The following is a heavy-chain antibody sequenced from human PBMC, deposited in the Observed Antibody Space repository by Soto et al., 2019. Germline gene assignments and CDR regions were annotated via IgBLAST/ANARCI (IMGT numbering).Heavy chain of an antibody. D-gene: IGHD2-2*01. V-gene: IGHV1-8*01. CDR2: MNPNSGNT. CDR1: GYTFTIYD. J-gene: IGHJ5*02. Sequence: ASVKVSGKASGYTFTIYDINCVLQSTLQWLDWMGWMNPNSGNTGYAQKFQGRVTMTRNTSISTAYMELSSLRSEDTAVYYCARARKLGYCSSTSCLRGYWFDPWGQGTLVTVSS. CDR3: ARARKLGYCSSTSCLRGYWFDP.